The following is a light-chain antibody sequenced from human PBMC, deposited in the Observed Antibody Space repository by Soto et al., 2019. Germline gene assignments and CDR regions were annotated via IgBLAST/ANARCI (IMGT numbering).Light chain of an antibody. CDR1: QSISSW. Sequence: QMTQSPSTLSASVGDRVTITCRARQSISSWLAWYQQKPGKAPKLLVYKASSLEGGVPSRFSGSGSGTELTLTISSLQPDDFATYYRQQYNSYLWTFGQGTKVEIK. CDR3: QQYNSYLWT. CDR2: KAS. J-gene: IGKJ1*01. V-gene: IGKV1-5*03.